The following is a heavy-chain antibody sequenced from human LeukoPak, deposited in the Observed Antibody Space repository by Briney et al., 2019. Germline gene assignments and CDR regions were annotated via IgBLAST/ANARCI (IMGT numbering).Heavy chain of an antibody. D-gene: IGHD6-13*01. CDR2: INPSGGST. CDR3: ARGLRAAAGTQTKKGNWFDP. V-gene: IGHV1-46*01. J-gene: IGHJ5*02. CDR1: AYTFTSYY. Sequence: ASVKVSCKASAYTFTSYYMHLVRQAPGQGLEWMGIINPSGGSTSYAQKFQGRVTMTRDTSTSTVYMELSSLRSEDTAVYYCARGLRAAAGTQTKKGNWFDPWGQGTLVTVSS.